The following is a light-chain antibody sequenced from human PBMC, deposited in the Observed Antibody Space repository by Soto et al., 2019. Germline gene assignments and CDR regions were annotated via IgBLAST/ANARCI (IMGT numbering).Light chain of an antibody. Sequence: QSVLTQPASVSGSPGRSVTISCTGTSTDVGDFNYVSWYQHLPGRAPKLIIYDVTNRPSGIPYRFSASKSGRTASLTISGLQAEDEADYYCSSYSSSTTHVVFGGGTKLTVL. V-gene: IGLV2-14*03. CDR1: STDVGDFNY. CDR3: SSYSSSTTHVV. CDR2: DVT. J-gene: IGLJ2*01.